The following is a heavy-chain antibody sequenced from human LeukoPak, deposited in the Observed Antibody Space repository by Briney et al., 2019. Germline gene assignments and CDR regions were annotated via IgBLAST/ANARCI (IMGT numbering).Heavy chain of an antibody. CDR1: GGSFSGYY. J-gene: IGHJ5*02. CDR3: ARGLMDQWLQKPGGGFDP. Sequence: SETLSLTCAVYGGSFSGYYWSWIRQPPGKGLEWIGEINHSGSTNYNPSLKSRVTISVDTSKNQFSLKLSSVTAADTAVYYCARGLMDQWLQKPGGGFDPWGQGTLVTVSS. CDR2: INHSGST. V-gene: IGHV4-34*01. D-gene: IGHD5-24*01.